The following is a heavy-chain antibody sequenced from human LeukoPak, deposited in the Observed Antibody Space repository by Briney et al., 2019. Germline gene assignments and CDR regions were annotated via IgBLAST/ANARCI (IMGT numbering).Heavy chain of an antibody. CDR1: GYTFTSYY. V-gene: IGHV1-46*01. D-gene: IGHD3-22*01. J-gene: IGHJ4*02. Sequence: ASVKVSCKASGYTFTSYYMHWVRQAPGQGLEWMGIINPSGGSTSYAQKFQGRVTMTRDTSTSTVYMELSSLRSEDTAVYYCAREYYDSSGYYFYVDYWGQETLVTVSS. CDR3: AREYYDSSGYYFYVDY. CDR2: INPSGGST.